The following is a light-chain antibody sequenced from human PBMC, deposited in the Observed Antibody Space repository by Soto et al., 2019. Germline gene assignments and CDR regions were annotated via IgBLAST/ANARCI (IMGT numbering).Light chain of an antibody. CDR2: GAS. CDR3: QQFASSPQT. Sequence: EIVMTQSPATLSVSPGERATLSCRASQGVSSNLARDQQNTGQAPRILIDGASTRATSFPARFSGSGSGTDFTLTISRLEPEDSAVYYCQQFASSPQTFGQGTKVDI. V-gene: IGKV3-15*01. J-gene: IGKJ1*01. CDR1: QGVSSN.